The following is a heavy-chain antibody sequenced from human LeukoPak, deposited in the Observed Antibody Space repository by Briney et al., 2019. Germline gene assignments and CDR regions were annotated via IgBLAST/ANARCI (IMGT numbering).Heavy chain of an antibody. CDR2: ISYDGSNK. V-gene: IGHV3-30-3*01. Sequence: PGGSLRLSCAASGFTFSSYAMHWVRQAPGKGLEGVAVISYDGSNKYYADSVKGRFTISRENSKNTLYLQMNSLRAEDTAVYYCARDGGDIVVVPAAIFAFDIWGQGTMVTVSS. J-gene: IGHJ3*02. CDR3: ARDGGDIVVVPAAIFAFDI. D-gene: IGHD2-2*01. CDR1: GFTFSSYA.